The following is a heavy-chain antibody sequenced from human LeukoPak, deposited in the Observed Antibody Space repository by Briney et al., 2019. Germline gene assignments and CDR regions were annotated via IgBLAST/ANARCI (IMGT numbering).Heavy chain of an antibody. D-gene: IGHD6-19*01. CDR2: FDPEDGET. V-gene: IGHV1-24*01. CDR3: ATVPLRRYSSGWYGFSS. CDR1: GYTLTELS. J-gene: IGHJ4*02. Sequence: ASVKVSCKVSGYTLTELSVHWVRQAPGKGLEWMGGFDPEDGETIYAQKFQGRVTMTEDTSTDTAYMELSSLRSEDTAVYYCATVPLRRYSSGWYGFSSWGQGTLVTVSS.